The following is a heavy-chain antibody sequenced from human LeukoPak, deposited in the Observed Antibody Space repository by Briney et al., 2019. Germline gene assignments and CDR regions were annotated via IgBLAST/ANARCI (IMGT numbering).Heavy chain of an antibody. CDR2: ISYSGTT. Sequence: PSETLSLTCIVSGGSINSYYWNWIRQPPGKGLEWIGYISYSGTTNYNPSLKTRVSMSVDTSKNQFSLKLSSVTAADTAMYYCVRNAAFDQWGQGILVTVSS. CDR3: VRNAAFDQ. V-gene: IGHV4-59*01. J-gene: IGHJ4*02. CDR1: GGSINSYY. D-gene: IGHD6-13*01.